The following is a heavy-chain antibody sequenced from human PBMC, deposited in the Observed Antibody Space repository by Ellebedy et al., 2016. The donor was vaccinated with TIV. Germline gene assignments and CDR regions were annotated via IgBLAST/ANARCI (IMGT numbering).Heavy chain of an antibody. CDR2: INHSGST. D-gene: IGHD4-17*01. CDR1: GGSFSGYY. Sequence: SETLSLTXAVYGGSFSGYYWSWIRQPPGKGLEWIGEINHSGSTNYNPSLKSRVTISVDTSKNQFSLKLSSVTAADTAVYYCARATVTTYYYYGMDVWGQGTTVTVSS. J-gene: IGHJ6*02. CDR3: ARATVTTYYYYGMDV. V-gene: IGHV4-34*01.